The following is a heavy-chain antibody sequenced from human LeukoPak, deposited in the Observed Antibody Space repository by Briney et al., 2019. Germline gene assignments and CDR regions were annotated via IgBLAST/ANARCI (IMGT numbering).Heavy chain of an antibody. Sequence: PSETLSLTCAVYGGSFSGYYWSWIRQPPGKGLEWIGEINHSGSTNYNPSLKSRVTISVDTSKNQFSLKLSSVTAADTAVYYCARDYYDSSGYSGGAFDIWGQGTMVTVSS. V-gene: IGHV4-34*01. CDR2: INHSGST. J-gene: IGHJ3*02. CDR1: GGSFSGYY. CDR3: ARDYYDSSGYSGGAFDI. D-gene: IGHD3-22*01.